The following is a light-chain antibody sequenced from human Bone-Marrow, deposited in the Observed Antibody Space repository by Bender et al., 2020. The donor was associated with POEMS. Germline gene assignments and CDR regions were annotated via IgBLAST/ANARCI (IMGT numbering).Light chain of an antibody. V-gene: IGLV3-21*02. CDR1: NLGSYN. J-gene: IGLJ2*01. CDR2: DDT. Sequence: ARITCGGDNLGSYNVHWYHHKSGQAPVLVISDDTDRPSGSPERFSGSKSGETATLTSSRVEAGDEGYYCCQVWDSLSEHVVFGGGTRLTVL. CDR3: QVWDSLSEHVV.